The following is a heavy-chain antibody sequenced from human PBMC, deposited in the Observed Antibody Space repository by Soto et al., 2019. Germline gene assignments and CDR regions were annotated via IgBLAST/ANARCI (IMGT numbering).Heavy chain of an antibody. V-gene: IGHV1-18*01. J-gene: IGHJ3*02. D-gene: IGHD3-22*01. CDR3: ARVGYYDSSGYSDAFDI. Sequence: QVQLVQSGAEVKKPGASVKVSCKASGYTFTSYGISWVRQAPGQGLEWMGWISAYNGNTNYAQKLQGRVTMTTDTSTSTAHMELRSLRSDDTAVYYCARVGYYDSSGYSDAFDIWGQGTMVTVSS. CDR1: GYTFTSYG. CDR2: ISAYNGNT.